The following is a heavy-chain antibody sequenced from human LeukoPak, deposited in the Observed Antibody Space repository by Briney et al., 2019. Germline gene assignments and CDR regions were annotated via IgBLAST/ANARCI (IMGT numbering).Heavy chain of an antibody. Sequence: GGSPRLSCAASGFTFSSYAMHWVRQAPGKGLEWVAAISPDGRNRYYADSVKGRFTISRDSSKDTLDLQVNSLRAEDTAVYYCARPGNEIYSGSYFFDSWGQGTLVTVSS. J-gene: IGHJ4*02. CDR1: GFTFSSYA. D-gene: IGHD1-26*01. CDR3: ARPGNEIYSGSYFFDS. CDR2: ISPDGRNR. V-gene: IGHV3-30*04.